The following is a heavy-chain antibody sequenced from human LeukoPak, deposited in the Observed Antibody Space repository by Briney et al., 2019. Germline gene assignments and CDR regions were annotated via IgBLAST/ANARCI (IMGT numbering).Heavy chain of an antibody. J-gene: IGHJ6*02. V-gene: IGHV1-69*04. CDR1: GGTFSSYA. Sequence: GASVKVSCKASGGTFSSYAISWVRQAPGQGLEWMGRIIPILGIANYAQKFQGRVTITADKSTSTAYMELSSLRSEDTAVYYCARDRVPSSTWWEDYYYGMDVWGQGTTVTVSS. CDR3: ARDRVPSSTWWEDYYYGMDV. D-gene: IGHD1-26*01. CDR2: IIPILGIA.